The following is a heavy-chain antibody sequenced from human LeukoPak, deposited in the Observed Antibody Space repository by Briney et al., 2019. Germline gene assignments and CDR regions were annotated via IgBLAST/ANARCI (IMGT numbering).Heavy chain of an antibody. CDR2: IYSGGST. CDR1: GFTVSSNY. CDR3: ARVDSSSWYDFDY. J-gene: IGHJ4*02. D-gene: IGHD6-13*01. Sequence: GGSLRLSCAASGFTVSSNYMSWVRQAPGKGLEWVSVIYSGGSTYYADSVKGRFTISRDNSENTLYLQMNSLRAEDTAVYYCARVDSSSWYDFDYWGQGTLVTVSS. V-gene: IGHV3-66*02.